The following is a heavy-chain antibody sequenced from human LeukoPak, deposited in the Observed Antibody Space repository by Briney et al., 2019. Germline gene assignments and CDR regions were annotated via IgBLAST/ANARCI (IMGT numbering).Heavy chain of an antibody. V-gene: IGHV4-38-2*02. J-gene: IGHJ4*02. CDR1: GYSISSGYY. CDR3: ARRPGGNSYFEY. Sequence: SETLSLTCNVSGYSISSGYYWGWIRQPPGKGLEWIGSIYHSGSTYYNPSLKSRVTISVDTSKNQFSLKLSSVTAADTALYYCARRPGGNSYFEYWGQGTLVTVSS. D-gene: IGHD4-23*01. CDR2: IYHSGST.